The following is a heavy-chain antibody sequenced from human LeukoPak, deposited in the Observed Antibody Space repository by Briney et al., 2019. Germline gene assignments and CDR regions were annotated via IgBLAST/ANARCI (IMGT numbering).Heavy chain of an antibody. D-gene: IGHD6-13*01. CDR2: ISYDGSNK. CDR3: AKDFGAAYNFDY. CDR1: GFTFSSYS. J-gene: IGHJ4*02. Sequence: GGSLRLSCAASGFTFSSYSMHWVRQAPGKGLEWVAVISYDGSNKYYADSVKGRFTISRDNSKNTLYLQMNSLRAEDTAVYYCAKDFGAAYNFDYWGQGTLVTVSS. V-gene: IGHV3-30*18.